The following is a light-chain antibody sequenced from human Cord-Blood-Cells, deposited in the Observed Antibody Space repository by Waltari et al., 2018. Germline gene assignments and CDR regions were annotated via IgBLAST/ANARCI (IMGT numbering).Light chain of an antibody. Sequence: EIVLTQSPGTLSLSPGERATLSCRASQSVSSSYLAWYQQKPGQAPRLLIYGASSRATCIPDRFSGSGSGTDFTLTISRLEPEDFAVYYCQQYGSSPPTFTFGPGTKVDIK. CDR1: QSVSSSY. V-gene: IGKV3-20*01. CDR2: GAS. CDR3: QQYGSSPPTFT. J-gene: IGKJ3*01.